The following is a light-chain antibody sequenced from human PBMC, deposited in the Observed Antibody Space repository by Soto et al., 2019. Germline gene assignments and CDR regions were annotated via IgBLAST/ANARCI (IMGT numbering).Light chain of an antibody. V-gene: IGKV3-15*01. CDR2: DAS. Sequence: IEIKQYPATLSASPEEGATLSCKAGQNVYNNLAWYQQRPGQPPRLLIYDASTRATGISARFSGSGYGTEFTLTISSLQSEDFAVYFCQQCRNWPLTFGGGPKVDIK. CDR1: QNVYNN. J-gene: IGKJ4*01. CDR3: QQCRNWPLT.